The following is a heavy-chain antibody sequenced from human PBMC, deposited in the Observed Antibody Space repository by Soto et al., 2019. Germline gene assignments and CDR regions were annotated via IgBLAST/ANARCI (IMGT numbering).Heavy chain of an antibody. CDR1: GFTFSSYG. J-gene: IGHJ4*02. Sequence: QVQLVESGGGVVQPGRSLRLSCAASGFTFSSYGMHWVRQAPGKGLEWVAVISYDGSNKYYADSVKGRFTISRDNSKNTLYLQMNSLRAEDTAGYYCAKDWTAADTEEYWGQGTLVTVSS. D-gene: IGHD6-13*01. CDR3: AKDWTAADTEEY. CDR2: ISYDGSNK. V-gene: IGHV3-30*18.